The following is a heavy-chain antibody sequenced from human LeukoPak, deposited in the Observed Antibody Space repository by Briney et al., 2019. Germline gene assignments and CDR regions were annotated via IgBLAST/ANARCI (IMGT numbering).Heavy chain of an antibody. V-gene: IGHV1-18*04. CDR2: ISAYNGNT. CDR1: GYTFTGYY. D-gene: IGHD6-19*01. Sequence: ASVKVSCKASGYTFTGYYMHWVQQAPGQGLEWMGWISAYNGNTNYAQKLQGRVTMTTDTSTSTAYMELRSLRSDDTAVYYCARVRQWLVPGFDYWGQGTLVTVSS. CDR3: ARVRQWLVPGFDY. J-gene: IGHJ4*02.